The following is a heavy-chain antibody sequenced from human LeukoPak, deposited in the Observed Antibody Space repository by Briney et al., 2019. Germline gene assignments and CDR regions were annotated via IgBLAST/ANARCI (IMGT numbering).Heavy chain of an antibody. D-gene: IGHD2-15*01. CDR1: GGSISSYY. Sequence: SETLSLTCTVSGGSISSYYWSWIRQPPGKGLEWIGYIYYSGSTNYNPSLKSQVTISVDTSKNQFSLKLSSVTAADTAVYYCARDRVALDYWGQGTLVTVSS. CDR2: IYYSGST. CDR3: ARDRVALDY. V-gene: IGHV4-59*01. J-gene: IGHJ4*02.